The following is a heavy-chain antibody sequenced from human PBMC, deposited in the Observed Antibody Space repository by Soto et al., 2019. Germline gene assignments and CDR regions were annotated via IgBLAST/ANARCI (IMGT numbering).Heavy chain of an antibody. J-gene: IGHJ4*02. CDR3: ARDEGSSWYRIFDY. CDR2: IYYSGST. CDR1: GGSISSYY. V-gene: IGHV4-59*01. Sequence: SETLSLTCTVSGGSISSYYWSWIRQPPGKGLEWIGYIYYSGSTNYNPSLKSRVTISVDTSKNQFSLKLSSVTAADTAVYYCARDEGSSWYRIFDYWGQGTLVTVSS. D-gene: IGHD6-13*01.